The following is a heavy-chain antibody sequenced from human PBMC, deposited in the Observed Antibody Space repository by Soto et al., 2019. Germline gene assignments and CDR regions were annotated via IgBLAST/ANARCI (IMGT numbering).Heavy chain of an antibody. CDR1: GGSFSGYY. CDR3: ARARPGSYFEFEY. Sequence: SETLSLTCAVYGGSFSGYYWSWIRQHPGKGLEWIGYIYHSGSTNYNPSLKSRVDIAVDASKNQFSLRVNSVTVADTAVYYCARARPGSYFEFEYWGQGTLVTVSS. V-gene: IGHV4-34*01. J-gene: IGHJ4*02. D-gene: IGHD3-10*01. CDR2: IYHSGST.